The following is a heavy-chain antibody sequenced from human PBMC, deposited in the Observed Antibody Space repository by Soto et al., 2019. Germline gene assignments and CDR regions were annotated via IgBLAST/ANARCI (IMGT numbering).Heavy chain of an antibody. CDR1: GYRFANYW. D-gene: IGHD2-15*01. CDR3: ARHRIGYCSGANCYDLDY. J-gene: IGHJ4*02. V-gene: IGHV5-51*01. CDR2: IYPGDSDI. Sequence: PGESLKISCKGSGYRFANYWIGWVRQMPGKGLEWMGIIYPGDSDIKYSPSFQGQVTISADKSISTAYLQWSSLRASDTAMYYCARHRIGYCSGANCYDLDYWGQGTLVTVSS.